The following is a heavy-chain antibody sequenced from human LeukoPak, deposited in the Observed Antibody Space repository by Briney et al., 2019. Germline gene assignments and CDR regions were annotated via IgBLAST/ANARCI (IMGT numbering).Heavy chain of an antibody. CDR1: GVSLSSRYYY. CDR3: ASVRWGGAATRRDY. D-gene: IGHD3-16*01. J-gene: IGHJ4*02. Sequence: SETLSLTCTVSGVSLSSRYYYWTWLRQPPGKGLEWIGYIYYSGSTHYNPSLKRPFTISVHTSQSQFSLKVNSVSAAGTAVCYCASVRWGGAATRRDYWGQGALVTVSS. V-gene: IGHV4-61*01. CDR2: IYYSGST.